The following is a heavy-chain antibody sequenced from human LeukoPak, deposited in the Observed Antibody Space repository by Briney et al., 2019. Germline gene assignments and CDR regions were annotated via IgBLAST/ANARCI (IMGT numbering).Heavy chain of an antibody. V-gene: IGHV3-30*18. CDR1: GFTFSSYG. CDR2: ISYDGSNK. D-gene: IGHD3-10*01. Sequence: GRSLRLSCAASGFTFSSYGMHWVRQAPGKGLEWVAVISYDGSNKYYADSVKGRFTISRDNSKNTLYLQMNSPRAEDTAVYYCAKDRRPLWFGELLSNDWGQGTLVTVSS. J-gene: IGHJ4*02. CDR3: AKDRRPLWFGELLSND.